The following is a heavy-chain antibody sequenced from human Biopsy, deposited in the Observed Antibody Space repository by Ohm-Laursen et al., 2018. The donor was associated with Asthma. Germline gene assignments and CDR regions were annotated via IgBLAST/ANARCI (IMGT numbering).Heavy chain of an antibody. CDR3: ARGRGYCRDGNCYNYYFEN. Sequence: SQTLSLTCTVSGASISSGGYYWSWIRHHPGSGLEWNGYIDYSGTTYYNPSLKSRVSLSPDTSKNQFSLRLSSLTAADTAVYYCARGRGYCRDGNCYNYYFENWGQGTLVTVSS. CDR1: GASISSGGYY. CDR2: IDYSGTT. D-gene: IGHD2-15*01. V-gene: IGHV4-31*03. J-gene: IGHJ4*02.